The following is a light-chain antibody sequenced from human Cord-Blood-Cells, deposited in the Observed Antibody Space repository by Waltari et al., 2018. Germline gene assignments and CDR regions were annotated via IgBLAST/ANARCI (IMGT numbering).Light chain of an antibody. V-gene: IGKV1-33*01. Sequence: DIKMPQSPPSLSASVGDRVTITCQASQDISNYLNWYQQKPGKAPKLLIYDASNLETGVPSRFSGSGSGTDFTFTISSLQPEDIATYYCQQYDNLPITFGQGTRLEIK. J-gene: IGKJ5*01. CDR1: QDISNY. CDR2: DAS. CDR3: QQYDNLPIT.